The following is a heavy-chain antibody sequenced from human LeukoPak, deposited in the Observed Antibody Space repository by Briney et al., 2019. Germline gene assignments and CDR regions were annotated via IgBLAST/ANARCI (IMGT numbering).Heavy chain of an antibody. V-gene: IGHV6-1*01. D-gene: IGHD1-1*01. J-gene: IGHJ4*02. Sequence: SQTLSLTCAISGDGVSSNSAAWNWIRQSPSRGLEWLGRTYYRSKWHTYYAASVKSRIAINRDTSKNQFSLQLNSVTPEDTAVYYCARSTGPIDYWGQGTLVTVSS. CDR1: GDGVSSNSAA. CDR2: TYYRSKWHT. CDR3: ARSTGPIDY.